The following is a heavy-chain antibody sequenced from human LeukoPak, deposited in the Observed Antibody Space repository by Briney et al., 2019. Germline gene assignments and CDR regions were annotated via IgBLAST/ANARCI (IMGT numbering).Heavy chain of an antibody. CDR3: ARGYDYVWGSHRALGY. CDR1: GGSISSYY. Sequence: SETLSLTCTVSGGSISSYYWSWIRQPPGKGLEWIGYIYYSGSTNYDPSLKSRVTISVDTSKNQFSLKLSSVTAADTAVYYCARGYDYVWGSHRALGYWGQGTLVTVSS. CDR2: IYYSGST. D-gene: IGHD3-16*02. V-gene: IGHV4-59*01. J-gene: IGHJ4*02.